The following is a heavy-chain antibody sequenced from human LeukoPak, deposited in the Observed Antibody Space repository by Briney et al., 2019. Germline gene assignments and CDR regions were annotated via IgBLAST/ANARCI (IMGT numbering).Heavy chain of an antibody. V-gene: IGHV3-48*04. CDR1: GFTFSSYS. J-gene: IGHJ4*02. CDR3: ARDPMGRSGWYPLDY. CDR2: ISSSSSTI. Sequence: GGSLRLSCAASGFTFSSYSMNWVRQAPGKGLEWVSYISSSSSTIYYADSVKGRFTISRDNAKNSLYLQMNSLRAEDTAVYYCARDPMGRSGWYPLDYWGREPWSPSPQ. D-gene: IGHD6-19*01.